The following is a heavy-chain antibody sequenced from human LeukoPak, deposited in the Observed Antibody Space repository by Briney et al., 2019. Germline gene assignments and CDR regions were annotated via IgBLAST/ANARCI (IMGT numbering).Heavy chain of an antibody. CDR1: GGSISSYY. CDR3: ARSGASGWQFNWFDP. D-gene: IGHD6-19*01. Sequence: SSETLSLTCTVSGGSISSYYWSWIRQPPGKGLEWIGYIYYSGSTNYNPSLKSRVTISVDTSKNQFSLKLSSVTAADTAVYYCARSGASGWQFNWFDPWGQGTLVTVSS. CDR2: IYYSGST. V-gene: IGHV4-59*08. J-gene: IGHJ5*02.